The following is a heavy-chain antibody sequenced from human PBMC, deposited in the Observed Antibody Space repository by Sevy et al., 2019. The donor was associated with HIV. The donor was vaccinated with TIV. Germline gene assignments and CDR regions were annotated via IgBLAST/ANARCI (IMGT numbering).Heavy chain of an antibody. V-gene: IGHV1-24*01. CDR2: FDSQDGET. CDR3: ATVGLRYYSGSSSYQGDWFDP. CDR1: GYTLTKLS. J-gene: IGHJ5*02. Sequence: ASVKVSCKVSGYTLTKLSIHWVRQAPGKGLEWRGDFDSQDGETIYSQRFQGRVTMTVDTPTGTAYMDLSSLTSEDTAVYYCATVGLRYYSGSSSYQGDWFDPWRQGTLVTVSS. D-gene: IGHD2-15*01.